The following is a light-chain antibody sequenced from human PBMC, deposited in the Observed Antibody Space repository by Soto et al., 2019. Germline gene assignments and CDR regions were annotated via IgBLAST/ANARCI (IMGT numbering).Light chain of an antibody. CDR1: TNDVGGYNY. Sequence: QSVLTQPRSVSGSPGQSVTISCTGTTNDVGGYNYVSWYQQHPGKAPKLMIYDVSKRPSGVPDRFSGSKSGSAASLTISGLQTEDEADYFCCSYAGSYTFVVFGGGTKLPVL. CDR3: CSYAGSYTFVV. CDR2: DVS. V-gene: IGLV2-11*01. J-gene: IGLJ2*01.